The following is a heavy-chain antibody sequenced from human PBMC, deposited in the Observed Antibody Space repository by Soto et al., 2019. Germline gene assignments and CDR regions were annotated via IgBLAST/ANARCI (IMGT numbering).Heavy chain of an antibody. J-gene: IGHJ6*03. CDR3: ARAGDDYGAEDNYYYMDV. Sequence: GGSLRLSCAASGFTFSSYSMNWVRQAPGKGLEWVSSISSSSSYIYYADSVKGRFTISRDNAKNSLYLQMNSLRAEDTAVYYCARAGDDYGAEDNYYYMDVWGKGTTVTVSS. CDR2: ISSSSSYI. CDR1: GFTFSSYS. D-gene: IGHD4-17*01. V-gene: IGHV3-21*01.